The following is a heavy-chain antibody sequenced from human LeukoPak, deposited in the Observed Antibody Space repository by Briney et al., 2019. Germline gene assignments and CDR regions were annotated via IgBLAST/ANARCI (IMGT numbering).Heavy chain of an antibody. CDR2: IYPGDSDT. J-gene: IGHJ4*02. CDR1: GYSFTSYW. D-gene: IGHD2-2*01. CDR3: ARINAAASYYFDY. Sequence: GESLKISYKRSGYSFTSYWIGWVRQMPGKGLEWMGIIYPGDSDTRYSPSFQGQVTISADKSIRTAYLQWSSLKASDTAMYYCARINAAASYYFDYWGQGTLVTVSS. V-gene: IGHV5-51*01.